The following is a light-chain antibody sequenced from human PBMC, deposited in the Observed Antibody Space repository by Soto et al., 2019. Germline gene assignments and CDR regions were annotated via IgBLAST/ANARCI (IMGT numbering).Light chain of an antibody. J-gene: IGKJ5*01. CDR3: QQFNNWPHT. CDR2: DAS. CDR1: QSVSSS. Sequence: EIVLTQSPATLSLSPGERATLSCRASQSVSSSFLAWYQQKPGLAPRLLIYDASYRATGIPARFSGSGSGTEYTLTISNLQAEDFAVYYCQQFNNWPHTFGQGTRLEIK. V-gene: IGKV3-15*01.